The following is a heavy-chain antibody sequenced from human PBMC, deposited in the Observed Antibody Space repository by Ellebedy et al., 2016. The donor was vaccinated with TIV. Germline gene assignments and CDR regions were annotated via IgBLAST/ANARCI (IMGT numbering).Heavy chain of an antibody. Sequence: SVKVSCXASGYTFTSYYMHWVRQAPGQGLEWMGIINPSGGSTSYAQKFQGRVTMTRDTSTSTVYMELSSLRSEDTAVYYCARGVLMRARGYSYGPYFDYWGQGTLVTVSS. V-gene: IGHV1-46*01. D-gene: IGHD5-18*01. J-gene: IGHJ4*02. CDR3: ARGVLMRARGYSYGPYFDY. CDR1: GYTFTSYY. CDR2: INPSGGST.